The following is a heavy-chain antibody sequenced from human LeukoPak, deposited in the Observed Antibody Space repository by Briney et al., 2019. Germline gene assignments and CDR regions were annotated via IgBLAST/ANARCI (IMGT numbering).Heavy chain of an antibody. D-gene: IGHD2-15*01. V-gene: IGHV3-7*01. CDR1: GFTFSSYW. CDR2: MKYDGSKK. Sequence: QPGGSLRLSCAASGFTFSSYWMSWVRQAPGKGLEWVAIMKYDGSKKYYVDSVEGRFTISRDNAKNSLSLQMNNLRVEDTAVYYCARDLLGPEDYWGQGTLVTVSS. J-gene: IGHJ4*02. CDR3: ARDLLGPEDY.